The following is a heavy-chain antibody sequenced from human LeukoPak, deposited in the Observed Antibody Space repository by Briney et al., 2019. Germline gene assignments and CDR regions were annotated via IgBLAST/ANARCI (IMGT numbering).Heavy chain of an antibody. CDR3: ARADDYSNYYYYYGMDV. CDR1: GGSISSYY. V-gene: IGHV4-59*01. Sequence: SETLSLTCTVSGGSISSYYWSWIRQPPGKGLEWIGYIYYSGSTNYNPSLKSRVTISVDTSKNQFSLKLSSVTAADTAVYHCARADDYSNYYYYYGMDVWGQGTTVTVSS. J-gene: IGHJ6*02. CDR2: IYYSGST. D-gene: IGHD4-11*01.